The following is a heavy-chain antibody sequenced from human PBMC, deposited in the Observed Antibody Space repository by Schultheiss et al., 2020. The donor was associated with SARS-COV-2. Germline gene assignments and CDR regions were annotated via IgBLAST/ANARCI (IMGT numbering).Heavy chain of an antibody. J-gene: IGHJ6*02. V-gene: IGHV4-61*02. CDR1: GGSISSGSYY. CDR3: ARNIAARPYYYYGMDV. D-gene: IGHD6-6*01. CDR2: IYTSGST. Sequence: SQTLSLTCTVSGGSISSGSYYWSWIRQPAGKGLEWIGRIYTSGSTNYNPSLKSRVTISVDTSKNQFSLKLSSVTAADTAVYYCARNIAARPYYYYGMDVWGQGTTVTVSS.